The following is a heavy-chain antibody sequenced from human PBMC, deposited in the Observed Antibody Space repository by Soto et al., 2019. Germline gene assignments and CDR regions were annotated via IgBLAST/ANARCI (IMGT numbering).Heavy chain of an antibody. D-gene: IGHD3-9*01. CDR3: AGGDILLCYYIY. CDR1: GGSISSSSHY. V-gene: IGHV4-39*01. Sequence: PSETLSLTCTVSGGSISSSSHYWGWIRQPPGKGLEWIGSIYYSGSTYYNPSLKSRVSISVDTSKNQFSLKLSSVTAADTAVYCGAGGDILLCYYIYWGQGTLVTVSS. J-gene: IGHJ4*02. CDR2: IYYSGST.